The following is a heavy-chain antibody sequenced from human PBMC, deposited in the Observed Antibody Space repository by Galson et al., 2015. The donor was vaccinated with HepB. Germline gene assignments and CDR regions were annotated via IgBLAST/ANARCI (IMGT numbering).Heavy chain of an antibody. V-gene: IGHV1-46*01. CDR2: INPSGNGST. Sequence: SVKVSCKASGYTFTYYYIHWVRQAPGQGLEWMGVINPSGNGSTTYAQKFLGRLTMTRDTSTSTVSMELSSLRSEDTAVYYCARDYIVVVMKTGDYYYHGMDVWGQGTTVTFSS. CDR1: GYTFTYYY. D-gene: IGHD3-22*01. CDR3: ARDYIVVVMKTGDYYYHGMDV. J-gene: IGHJ6*02.